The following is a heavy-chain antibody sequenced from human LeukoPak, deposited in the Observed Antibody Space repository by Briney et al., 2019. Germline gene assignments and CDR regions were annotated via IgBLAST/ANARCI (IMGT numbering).Heavy chain of an antibody. V-gene: IGHV4-39*07. D-gene: IGHD3-9*01. CDR1: GGSISSSSYY. J-gene: IGHJ5*02. CDR3: ARGARDDYDILTGYWVNWFDP. Sequence: SETLSLTCTVSGGSISSSSYYWGWIRQPPGKGLEWIGSIYYSGSTYYNPSLKSRVTISVDTSKNQFSLKLSSVTAADTAVYYCARGARDDYDILTGYWVNWFDPWGQGTLVTVSS. CDR2: IYYSGST.